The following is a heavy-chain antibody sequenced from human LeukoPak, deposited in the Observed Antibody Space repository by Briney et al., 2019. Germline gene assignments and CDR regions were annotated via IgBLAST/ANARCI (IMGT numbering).Heavy chain of an antibody. CDR1: GFKFDDYC. D-gene: IGHD3-22*01. V-gene: IGHV3-20*04. CDR3: AGYYYDSSRGFAL. J-gene: IGHJ5*02. CDR2: INWNGAWT. Sequence: GGSLRLSCAASGFKFDDYCMSWVRQAPGKGLEWVCDINWNGAWTGYADSVKGRFTISRDNANNSLYLQPTSLRPEDTALYSCAGYYYDSSRGFALWGKGPLVTASA.